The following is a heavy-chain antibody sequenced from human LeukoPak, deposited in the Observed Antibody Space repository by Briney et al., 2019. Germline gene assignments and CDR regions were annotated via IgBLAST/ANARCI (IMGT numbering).Heavy chain of an antibody. CDR3: AKGPGSGLFDY. V-gene: IGHV3-21*04. Sequence: GGSLRLSCAASGFTFSSYSMNWVRQAPGKGLEWVSAISGDSRYIYYADSVKGRFTISRDNSKNTLYLQMNSLRAEDTAVYYCAKGPGSGLFDYWGQGTLVTVSS. J-gene: IGHJ4*02. CDR2: ISGDSRYI. CDR1: GFTFSSYS. D-gene: IGHD2-15*01.